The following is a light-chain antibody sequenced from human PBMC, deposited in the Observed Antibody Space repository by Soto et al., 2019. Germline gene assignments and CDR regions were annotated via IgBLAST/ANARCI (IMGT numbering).Light chain of an antibody. J-gene: IGLJ1*01. Sequence: SALTQPPSASGTPGQRVTISCSGSSSNIGSNTVNWYQQLPGTAPKLLIYSNNQRPSGVPDRFSGSKSGTSASLAISGLQSEDEAYYYCAAWDDSLNGYVFGTGTNSTVL. CDR1: SSNIGSNT. V-gene: IGLV1-44*01. CDR3: AAWDDSLNGYV. CDR2: SNN.